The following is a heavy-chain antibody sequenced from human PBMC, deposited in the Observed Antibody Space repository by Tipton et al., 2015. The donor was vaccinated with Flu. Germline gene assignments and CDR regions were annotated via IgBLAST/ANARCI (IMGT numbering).Heavy chain of an antibody. CDR1: DGSISSSNYY. J-gene: IGHJ5*02. CDR2: IYYSGIT. V-gene: IGHV4-39*07. Sequence: TLSLTCTVSDGSISSSNYYWGWIRQPPGMGLEWIGIIYYSGITSYNPSLKSRVIISGDRSKNQFSLKLSSVTAADTAVYHCAREGGYSTGFSRIDTWGQGTLVIVSS. CDR3: AREGGYSTGFSRIDT. D-gene: IGHD2-8*02.